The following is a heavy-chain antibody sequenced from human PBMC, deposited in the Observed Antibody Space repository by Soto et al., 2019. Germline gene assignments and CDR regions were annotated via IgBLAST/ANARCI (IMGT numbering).Heavy chain of an antibody. Sequence: GASVKVSCKASGYTFTSYAMQWVRQAPGQRLEWMGWINAGNGHTKYSQNFQGRVTITRDTSATTVYMELSSLISEDEAVYYCARGIWTMTRGAYYFDNWGQGTLVTVSS. V-gene: IGHV1-3*01. D-gene: IGHD3-10*01. CDR2: INAGNGHT. CDR1: GYTFTSYA. J-gene: IGHJ4*02. CDR3: ARGIWTMTRGAYYFDN.